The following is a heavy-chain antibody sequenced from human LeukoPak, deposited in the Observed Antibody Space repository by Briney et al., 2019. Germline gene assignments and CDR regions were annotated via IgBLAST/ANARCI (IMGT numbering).Heavy chain of an antibody. V-gene: IGHV3-30-3*01. CDR3: ASIAVAGTGDY. J-gene: IGHJ4*02. CDR1: GFTFSSYA. CDR2: ISYDGSNK. D-gene: IGHD6-19*01. Sequence: GGSLRLSCAASGFTFSSYAMHWVRQAPGKGLEWVAVISYDGSNKYYADSVKGRFTISRDNSKNTLYLQMNSLRAEDTAVYYCASIAVAGTGDYWGQGTLVTVSA.